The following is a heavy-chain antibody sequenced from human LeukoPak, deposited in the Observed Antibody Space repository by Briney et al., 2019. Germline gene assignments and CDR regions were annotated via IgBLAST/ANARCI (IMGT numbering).Heavy chain of an antibody. D-gene: IGHD2-2*01. Sequence: PGGTLRLSSAAPALIFSGYYMGWLRQAPGKGLEWVSYITSSGSMMYYADSVKGRFTISRDNAKNSLYVQMDSLRAEDTAIYYCARVRGYCSSTSCYPYYFDYWGQGTLVTVSS. CDR2: ITSSGSMM. CDR3: ARVRGYCSSTSCYPYYFDY. J-gene: IGHJ4*02. V-gene: IGHV3-11*01. CDR1: ALIFSGYY.